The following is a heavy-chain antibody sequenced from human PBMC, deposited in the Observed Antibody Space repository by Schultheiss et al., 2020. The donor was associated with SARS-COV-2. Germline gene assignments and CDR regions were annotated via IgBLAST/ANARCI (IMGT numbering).Heavy chain of an antibody. CDR3: ARVGGNYDFWSGYYSNYYYYMDV. D-gene: IGHD3-3*01. J-gene: IGHJ6*03. V-gene: IGHV3-48*01. CDR1: GFTFSNAW. CDR2: ISSSSSTI. Sequence: GGSLRLSCAASGFTFSNAWMSWVRQAPGKGLEWVSYISSSSSTIYYADSVKGRFTISRDNAKNSLYLQMNSLRAEDTAVYYCARVGGNYDFWSGYYSNYYYYMDVWGKGTTVTVSS.